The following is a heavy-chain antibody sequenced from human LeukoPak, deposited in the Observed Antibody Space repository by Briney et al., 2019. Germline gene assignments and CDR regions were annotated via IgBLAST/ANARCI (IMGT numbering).Heavy chain of an antibody. CDR3: AKLKVSSGQSRRVGCYFDY. J-gene: IGHJ4*02. D-gene: IGHD6-19*01. CDR2: INSDGSST. Sequence: GGSLRLSCAASGFTFSSYWMHWVRQAPGKGLVWVSRINSDGSSTSYADSVKGRFTISRDNAKNTLYLQMNSLRAEDTAVYYCAKLKVSSGQSRRVGCYFDYWGQGTLVTVSS. CDR1: GFTFSSYW. V-gene: IGHV3-74*01.